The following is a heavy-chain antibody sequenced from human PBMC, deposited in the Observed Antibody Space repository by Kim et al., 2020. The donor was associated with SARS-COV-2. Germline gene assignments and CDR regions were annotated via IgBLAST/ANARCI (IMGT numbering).Heavy chain of an antibody. CDR3: AKGDSSGYYAEYFQH. CDR2: ISWNSGSI. D-gene: IGHD3-22*01. V-gene: IGHV3-9*01. CDR1: GFTFDDYA. J-gene: IGHJ1*01. Sequence: GGSLRLSCAASGFTFDDYAMHWVRQAPGKGLEWVSGISWNSGSIGYADSVKGRFTISRDNAKNSLYLQMNSLRAEDTALYYCAKGDSSGYYAEYFQHWGQGTLVTVSS.